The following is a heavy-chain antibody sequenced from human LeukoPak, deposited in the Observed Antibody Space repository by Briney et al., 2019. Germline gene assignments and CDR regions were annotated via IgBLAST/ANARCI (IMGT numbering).Heavy chain of an antibody. CDR2: IIPIFGTA. V-gene: IGHV1-69*13. Sequence: SVKVSCKASGGTFSSYAISWVRQAPGQGLEWMGGIIPIFGTANYAQKFQGRVTITADESTSTAYMELSSLRYEDTAVYYCARVSAVAGTAYLSMLEDYFDYWGQGTLVTVSS. CDR3: ARVSAVAGTAYLSMLEDYFDY. D-gene: IGHD6-19*01. CDR1: GGTFSSYA. J-gene: IGHJ4*02.